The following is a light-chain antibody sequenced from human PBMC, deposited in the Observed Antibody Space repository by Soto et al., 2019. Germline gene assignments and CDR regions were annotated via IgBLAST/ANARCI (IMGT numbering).Light chain of an antibody. CDR1: KNINSY. V-gene: IGKV1-39*01. J-gene: IGKJ4*01. CDR2: GAS. Sequence: QRRQNPSSRSVSVGDVDIIACWASKNINSYLNWYHKKPGKAPQLLIYGASTLQSGVPSRLSGSGYGTDLTITISSMISEDFEIYYCQQPYNDTVTFGGGTKVEIK. CDR3: QQPYNDTVT.